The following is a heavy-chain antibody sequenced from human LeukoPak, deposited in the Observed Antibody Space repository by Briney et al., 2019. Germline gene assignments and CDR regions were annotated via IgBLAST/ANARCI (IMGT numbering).Heavy chain of an antibody. J-gene: IGHJ4*02. D-gene: IGHD3-10*01. CDR2: INHSGST. CDR1: GGSFSGYY. V-gene: IGHV4-34*01. CDR3: AXGSMVQGVFVDY. Sequence: PSETLSLTCAVYGGSFSGYYWSWIRQPPGKGLEWIGEINHSGSTNYNPSLKSRVTISVDTSKNQFSLKLSSVTAADTAGYYCAXGSMVQGVFVDYWGQGTLVTVXS.